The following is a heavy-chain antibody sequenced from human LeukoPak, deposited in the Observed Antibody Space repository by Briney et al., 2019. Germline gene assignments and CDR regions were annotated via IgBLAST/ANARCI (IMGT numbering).Heavy chain of an antibody. CDR2: IYYSGST. CDR3: ARQTVTTTYFDY. V-gene: IGHV4-59*05. J-gene: IGHJ4*02. D-gene: IGHD4-17*01. CDR1: GGSLSNNY. Sequence: SETLSLTCTVSGGSLSNNYWSWIRQPPGKGLEWIGSIYYSGSTYYNPSLKSRVTISVDTSKNQFSLKLSSATAADTAVYYCARQTVTTTYFDYWGQGTLVTVSS.